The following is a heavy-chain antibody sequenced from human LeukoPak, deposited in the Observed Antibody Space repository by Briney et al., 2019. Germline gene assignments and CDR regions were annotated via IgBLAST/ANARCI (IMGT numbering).Heavy chain of an antibody. J-gene: IGHJ4*02. CDR2: ISSGSGTT. V-gene: IGHV3-48*01. CDR1: GFTFSSYW. Sequence: GGSLRLSCAASGFTFSSYWMSWVRQAPGKGLEWVSYISSGSGTTYSADSVKGRFTISRDNAKNSLYLQMNSLRAEDTAVYYCARDRYSSSFFFFDYWGQGTLVTVSS. D-gene: IGHD6-13*01. CDR3: ARDRYSSSFFFFDY.